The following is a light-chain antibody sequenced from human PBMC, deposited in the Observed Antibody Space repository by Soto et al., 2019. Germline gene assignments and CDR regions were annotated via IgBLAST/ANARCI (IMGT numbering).Light chain of an antibody. J-gene: IGLJ2*01. Sequence: QSVLTQPASVSGSPGQSITISCAGTSSDVGSYDYVCWYQQHPGKAPKLMIYGVTNRPSGVSSRFSGSKSGNTASLTISGLQAEDEADYYCSSYTTTSALGVVFGGGTKLIVL. CDR3: SSYTTTSALGVV. V-gene: IGLV2-14*01. CDR2: GVT. CDR1: SSDVGSYDY.